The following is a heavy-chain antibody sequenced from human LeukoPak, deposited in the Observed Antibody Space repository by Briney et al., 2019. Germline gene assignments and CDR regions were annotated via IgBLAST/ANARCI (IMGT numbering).Heavy chain of an antibody. CDR1: GFTFSSYA. D-gene: IGHD1-26*01. CDR3: AKDSYSGSYWYAFDI. V-gene: IGHV3-23*01. CDR2: ISGGGGST. J-gene: IGHJ3*02. Sequence: GGSLRLSCAASGFTFSSYAMSWVRQAPGKGLEWVSAISGGGGSTYYADSVKGRFTISRDDSKNTLYLQMNSLRAEDTAVYYCAKDSYSGSYWYAFDIWGQGTMVTVSS.